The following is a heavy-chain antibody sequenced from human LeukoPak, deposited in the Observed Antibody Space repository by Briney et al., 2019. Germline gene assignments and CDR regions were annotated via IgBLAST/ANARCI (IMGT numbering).Heavy chain of an antibody. CDR1: GFTFSDYY. D-gene: IGHD6-6*01. CDR2: ISSSGSTI. V-gene: IGHV3-11*01. J-gene: IGHJ4*02. Sequence: GGSLRLSCAASGFTFSDYYMSWLRQAPGKGLEGVSYISSSGSTIYYADSVKGRFTISRDNSKKTLYPQMNSLRAEDTAVYYCAKSSRGSSDYYFDYLGQGTLVTVSS. CDR3: AKSSRGSSDYYFDY.